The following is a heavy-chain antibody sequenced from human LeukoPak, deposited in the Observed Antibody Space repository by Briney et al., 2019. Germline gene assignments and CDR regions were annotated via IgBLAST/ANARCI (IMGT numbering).Heavy chain of an antibody. D-gene: IGHD5-18*01. V-gene: IGHV1-2*04. CDR1: GYTFTGYY. CDR2: INPNSGGT. Sequence: ASVKVSCKASGYTFTGYYMHWVRQAPGQGLEWMGWINPNSGGTNYAQKFQGWVTMTRDTSIGTAYMELSSLRSEDTAVYYCARWHTAMATGYYYYYMDVWGKGTTVTVSS. J-gene: IGHJ6*03. CDR3: ARWHTAMATGYYYYYMDV.